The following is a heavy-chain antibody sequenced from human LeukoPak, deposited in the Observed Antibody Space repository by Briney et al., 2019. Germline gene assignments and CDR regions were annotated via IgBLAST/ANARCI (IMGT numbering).Heavy chain of an antibody. V-gene: IGHV1-8*01. CDR1: GYTFTAYD. CDR3: ARGKAGDSGGHRAFDI. Sequence: ASVKVSCKASGYTFTAYDINWVRQATGQGLEWMGWMNPNSGNTGYAQKFQGSVTITRNTSISTAYMDFSNLRPEDMAVYYCARGKAGDSGGHRAFDIWGQGTMVTVSS. D-gene: IGHD2-15*01. J-gene: IGHJ3*02. CDR2: MNPNSGNT.